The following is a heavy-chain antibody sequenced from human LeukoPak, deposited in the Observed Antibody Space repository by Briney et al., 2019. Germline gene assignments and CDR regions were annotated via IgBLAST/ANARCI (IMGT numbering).Heavy chain of an antibody. CDR3: ARGDSLGVIMTDLDY. J-gene: IGHJ4*02. CDR1: GGSISSYY. CDR2: ISSSGGST. Sequence: ETLSLTCTVSGGSISSYYWRWVRQAPGKGLEWVSGISSSGGSTDYTDSVKGRFTISRDNSKNTLYLQVNSLRPEDTAVCYCARGDSLGVIMTDLDYWGQGTLVTVSS. D-gene: IGHD3-10*01. V-gene: IGHV3-66*02.